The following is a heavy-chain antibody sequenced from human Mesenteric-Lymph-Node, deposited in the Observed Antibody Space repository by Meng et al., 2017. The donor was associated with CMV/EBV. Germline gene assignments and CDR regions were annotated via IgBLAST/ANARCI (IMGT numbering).Heavy chain of an antibody. CDR3: ARDRGCSSSSCNYYYYYGMDV. J-gene: IGHJ6*02. V-gene: IGHV3-21*01. CDR2: ISSSGSWI. Sequence: GGSLRLSCAASGFTFNSYSMNWVRQAPGKGLEWVSSISSSGSWIYYADSVKGRFTISRDNAMNSLYLQMNSLRAEDSAVYYCARDRGCSSSSCNYYYYYGMDVWGQGTTVTVSS. D-gene: IGHD2-2*01. CDR1: GFTFNSYS.